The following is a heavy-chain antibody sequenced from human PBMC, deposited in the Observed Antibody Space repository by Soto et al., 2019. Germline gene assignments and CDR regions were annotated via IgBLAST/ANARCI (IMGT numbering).Heavy chain of an antibody. D-gene: IGHD3-16*02. J-gene: IGHJ4*02. CDR3: ARGGVTFGGVIVYYFDY. CDR2: INTDGSST. V-gene: IGHV3-74*01. Sequence: EVQLVESGGGLVQPGGSLRLSCAASGFTFSNYWMHWVRQAPGKGLVWVSHINTDGSSTSYADSVKGRFTISRDNAKNTLYREVDSLRAEDTAVYYCARGGVTFGGVIVYYFDYWGQGALVTVSS. CDR1: GFTFSNYW.